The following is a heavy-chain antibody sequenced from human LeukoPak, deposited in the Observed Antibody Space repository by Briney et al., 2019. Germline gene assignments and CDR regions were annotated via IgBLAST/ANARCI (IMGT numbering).Heavy chain of an antibody. CDR2: ISPYNGNA. Sequence: ASVTVSCKASGYTFTNYDISWVRQAPGQGLEWMGWISPYNGNANYAQTFQGRVTITTHTSTSTAYMELRSLRSDDTAVYYCATDHRQSSSSSYYYYMDVWGTGTTVTVSS. CDR1: GYTFTNYD. CDR3: ATDHRQSSSSSYYYYMDV. J-gene: IGHJ6*03. D-gene: IGHD6-6*01. V-gene: IGHV1-18*01.